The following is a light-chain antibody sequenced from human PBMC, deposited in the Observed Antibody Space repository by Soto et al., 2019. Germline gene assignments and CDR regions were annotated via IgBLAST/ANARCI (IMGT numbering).Light chain of an antibody. CDR3: ATWDDSLKRVV. CDR2: LNN. V-gene: IGLV1-44*01. Sequence: QAVVTQPPSASGTRGQRVTISCSGSSSNIGSETVNWYQHLPGTAPKLLIYLNNQRPSGVPDRFSGSKSDTSASLAISGLQSEDEADYSCATWDDSLKRVVFGGGTKVTVL. CDR1: SSNIGSET. J-gene: IGLJ2*01.